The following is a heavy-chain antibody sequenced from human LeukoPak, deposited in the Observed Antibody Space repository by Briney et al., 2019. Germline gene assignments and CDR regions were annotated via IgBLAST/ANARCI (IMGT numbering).Heavy chain of an antibody. J-gene: IGHJ4*02. CDR2: IYSGGRT. V-gene: IGHV3-53*01. CDR3: ARRAGAYSHPYDY. CDR1: GFTFSRYW. D-gene: IGHD4/OR15-4a*01. Sequence: GGSLRLSCAASGFTFSRYWMTWVRQAPGKGLEWVSVIYSGGRTYYADSVKGRFTISRDNSKNILYLQMNSLRAEDTAVYYCARRAGAYSHPYDYWGQGTLVTVSS.